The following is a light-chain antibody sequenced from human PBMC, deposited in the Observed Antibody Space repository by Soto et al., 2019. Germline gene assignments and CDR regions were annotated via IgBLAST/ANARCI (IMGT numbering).Light chain of an antibody. CDR1: QSISSS. V-gene: IGKV1-39*01. CDR2: DTS. Sequence: DIQMTQSPSSLSASVGDRVTITCRASQSISSSLNWYQQKAGKAPELLIYDTSSLQSGVPPRFIGRGSGTDFTLTITSLQPEDFATYYCHQGYSTPRTLGQGTKVDIK. J-gene: IGKJ1*01. CDR3: HQGYSTPRT.